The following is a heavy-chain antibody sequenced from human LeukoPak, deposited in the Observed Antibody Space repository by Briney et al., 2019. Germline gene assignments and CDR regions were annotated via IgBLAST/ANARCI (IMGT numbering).Heavy chain of an antibody. D-gene: IGHD5-12*01. CDR1: GGSISSYY. V-gene: IGHV4-59*01. Sequence: SETLSLTCTVSGGSISSYYWSWIRQPPGKGLEWIGYIYYSGNTNYNPSLKSRVTISVDTSKNQLSLKLTSVTAADTAVYYCAREYSGFPGAFDYWGQGTLVAVSS. CDR2: IYYSGNT. CDR3: AREYSGFPGAFDY. J-gene: IGHJ4*02.